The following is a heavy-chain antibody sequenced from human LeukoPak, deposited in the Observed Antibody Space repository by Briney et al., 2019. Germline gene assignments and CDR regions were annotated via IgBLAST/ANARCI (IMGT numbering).Heavy chain of an antibody. V-gene: IGHV1-2*02. CDR2: INPNSGGT. J-gene: IGHJ4*02. D-gene: IGHD3-10*01. CDR1: GYTFTGYY. Sequence: ASVKVSCKASGYTFTGYYMHWVRQAPGQGLEWMGWINPNSGGTNYAQKFQGRVTMTRDTSISTAYMELSRLRSDGTAVYYCARAVEILGELSYWGQGTLVTVSS. CDR3: ARAVEILGELSY.